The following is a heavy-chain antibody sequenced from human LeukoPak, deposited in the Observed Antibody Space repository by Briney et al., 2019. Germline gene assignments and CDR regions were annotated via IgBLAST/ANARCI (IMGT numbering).Heavy chain of an antibody. Sequence: SETLSLTCTVSGGSISTYYWSWIRQPPGMGLEWIGYAYFSGSTNYNPSLKSRVTISVDTSKNQFSLKLSSVTAADTAVYYCARTVIRAYCSGNNCYEHAFDIWGQGTMVTVSS. D-gene: IGHD2-15*01. CDR3: ARTVIRAYCSGNNCYEHAFDI. CDR1: GGSISTYY. J-gene: IGHJ3*02. V-gene: IGHV4-59*08. CDR2: AYFSGST.